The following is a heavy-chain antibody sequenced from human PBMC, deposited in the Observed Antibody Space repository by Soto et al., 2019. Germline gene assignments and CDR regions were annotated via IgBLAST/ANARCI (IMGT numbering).Heavy chain of an antibody. CDR1: GYTFTSYY. J-gene: IGHJ2*01. D-gene: IGHD3-22*01. Sequence: QVQLVQSGAEVKKPGASVKVSCKASGYTFTSYYMHWVRQAPGQGLEWMGIINPSGGSTSYAQKFQGSVTMTRDTSTSTVYMELSSLRSEDTAVYYCAREGDYYDSSGLGDWYFDLWGRGPLVTVSS. V-gene: IGHV1-46*01. CDR2: INPSGGST. CDR3: AREGDYYDSSGLGDWYFDL.